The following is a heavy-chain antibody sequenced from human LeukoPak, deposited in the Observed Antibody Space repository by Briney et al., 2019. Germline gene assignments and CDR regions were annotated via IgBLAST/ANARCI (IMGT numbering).Heavy chain of an antibody. D-gene: IGHD4-17*01. V-gene: IGHV4-39*01. Sequence: PSETLSLTCTVSGGSISRDYWGWIRQPPGKGLEWLGSWSTSYESSRESRVTISVDASKNQFSLRLSSLTAADTAVYYCGRHVAYAPFDIWGQGTLVTVSS. J-gene: IGHJ4*02. CDR2: WST. CDR1: GGSISRDY. CDR3: GRHVAYAPFDI.